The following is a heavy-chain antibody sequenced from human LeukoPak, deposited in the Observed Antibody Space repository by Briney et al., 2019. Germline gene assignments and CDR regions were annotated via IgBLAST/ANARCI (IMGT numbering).Heavy chain of an antibody. CDR1: GYTFTSYA. Sequence: ASVKVSCKASGYTFTSYAMNWVRQAPGQGLEWMGWINTNTGNPTYAQGFTGRFVFSSDTSVSTAYLQISSLKAEDTAVYCCARERVAPTGNWFDPWGQGTLVTVSS. J-gene: IGHJ5*02. V-gene: IGHV7-4-1*02. D-gene: IGHD2-15*01. CDR2: INTNTGNP. CDR3: ARERVAPTGNWFDP.